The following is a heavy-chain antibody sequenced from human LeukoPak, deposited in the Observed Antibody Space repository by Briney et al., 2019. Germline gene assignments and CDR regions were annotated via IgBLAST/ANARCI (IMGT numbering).Heavy chain of an antibody. CDR2: IIPIFGTA. V-gene: IGHV1-69*13. Sequence: SVKVSCKASGGTFSSYAISWVRQAPGQGLEWMGGIIPIFGTANYAQKFQGRVTITADESTSTAYLELSSLTSEDTAVYYCARVVLGRRWLQTSYYYGMDVWGQGTTVTVSS. J-gene: IGHJ6*02. CDR1: GGTFSSYA. D-gene: IGHD5-24*01. CDR3: ARVVLGRRWLQTSYYYGMDV.